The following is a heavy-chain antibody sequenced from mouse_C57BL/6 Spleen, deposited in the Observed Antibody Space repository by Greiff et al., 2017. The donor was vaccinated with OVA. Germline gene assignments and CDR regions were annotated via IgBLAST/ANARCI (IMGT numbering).Heavy chain of an antibody. Sequence: QVQLKESGPGLVAPSQSLSIPCTVSGFSLTSYGVHWVRQPPGKGLEWLVVIWSDGSTTYTSALKSRLSLSKDNSKSQVFLKMNSLQTDDTAMYYCARVTTPYYYAMDYWGQGTSVTVSS. CDR3: ARVTTPYYYAMDY. D-gene: IGHD1-1*01. J-gene: IGHJ4*01. CDR1: GFSLTSYG. CDR2: IWSDGST. V-gene: IGHV2-6*03.